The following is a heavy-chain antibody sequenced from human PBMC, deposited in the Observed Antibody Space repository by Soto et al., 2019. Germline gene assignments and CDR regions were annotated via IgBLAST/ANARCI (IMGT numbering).Heavy chain of an antibody. CDR2: ISYDGSNK. Sequence: GGSLRLSCAASGFTFSSYAMHWVRQAPGKGLEWVAVISYDGSNKYYADSVKGRFTISRDNSKNTLYLQMNSLRAEDTAVYYCARDGDFPYTYYYGSDYWGQGTLVTVSS. V-gene: IGHV3-30-3*01. J-gene: IGHJ4*02. D-gene: IGHD3-10*01. CDR3: ARDGDFPYTYYYGSDY. CDR1: GFTFSSYA.